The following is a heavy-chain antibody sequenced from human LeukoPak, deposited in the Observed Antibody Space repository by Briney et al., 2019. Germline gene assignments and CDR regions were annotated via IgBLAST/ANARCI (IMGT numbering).Heavy chain of an antibody. CDR3: ARDRYGSSSDY. CDR2: ISSSSSYI. CDR1: GFTFNTYS. V-gene: IGHV3-21*01. Sequence: PGGSLRLSCAASGFTFNTYSMHWVRQGPGKALEWVSSISSSSSYIYYANSVKGRFTISRDNAKNSVYLQMNSLRVEDTAVSYCARDRYGSSSDYWGQGTLVTVSS. J-gene: IGHJ4*02. D-gene: IGHD6-13*01.